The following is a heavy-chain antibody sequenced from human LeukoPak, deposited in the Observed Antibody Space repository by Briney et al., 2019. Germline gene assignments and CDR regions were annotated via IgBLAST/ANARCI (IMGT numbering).Heavy chain of an antibody. CDR2: IYSGGST. J-gene: IGHJ4*02. CDR1: GFTVSSNY. CDR3: AGALWGGYYFGY. Sequence: GGSLRLSCAASGFTVSSNYMSWVRQAPGKGLEWVSVIYSGGSTYYADSVKGRFTISRDNSKNTLYIQMNRRRAEDTAVYYCAGALWGGYYFGYWGQGTLVTVSS. D-gene: IGHD2-21*01. V-gene: IGHV3-53*01.